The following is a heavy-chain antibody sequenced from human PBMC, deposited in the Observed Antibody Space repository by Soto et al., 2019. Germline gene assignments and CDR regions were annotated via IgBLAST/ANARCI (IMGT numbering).Heavy chain of an antibody. CDR1: GFTFSSYG. D-gene: IGHD5-18*01. CDR3: AKGGYSYGPLDY. V-gene: IGHV3-30*18. J-gene: IGHJ4*02. Sequence: QVQLVESGGGVVQPGRSLRLSCAASGFTFSSYGMHWVRQAPGKGLEWVAVISYDGSNKYYADSVKGRFTISRDNSKNTLYLQMHSLRAEDTAVYYCAKGGYSYGPLDYWGQGTLVTVSS. CDR2: ISYDGSNK.